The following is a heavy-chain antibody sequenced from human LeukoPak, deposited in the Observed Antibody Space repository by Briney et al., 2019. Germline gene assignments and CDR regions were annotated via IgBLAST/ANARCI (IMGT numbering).Heavy chain of an antibody. CDR2: ISSSSSTI. V-gene: IGHV3-48*04. Sequence: GGSLRLSCAASGFTFSSYSMNWVRRAPGKGLEWVSFISSSSSTIYYADSVKGRFTISRDNAKNSLYLQMNSLRAEDTAVYYCAREGVTTITPLTDYWGQGTLVTVSS. CDR1: GFTFSSYS. CDR3: AREGVTTITPLTDY. D-gene: IGHD4-11*01. J-gene: IGHJ4*02.